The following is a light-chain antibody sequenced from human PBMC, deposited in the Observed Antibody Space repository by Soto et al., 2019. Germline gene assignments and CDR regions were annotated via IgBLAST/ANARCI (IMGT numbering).Light chain of an antibody. CDR1: SSDVGGYNY. CDR3: SSYRSSSTFVV. J-gene: IGLJ2*01. CDR2: DVT. Sequence: QSALTQPASVSGSPGQSITISCTRTSSDVGGYNYVSWYQQHPGKAPKLMIYDVTNRPSGVSNRFSGSKSGNTASLTISGLQAEDEADYYCSSYRSSSTFVVFGGGTQLTVL. V-gene: IGLV2-14*01.